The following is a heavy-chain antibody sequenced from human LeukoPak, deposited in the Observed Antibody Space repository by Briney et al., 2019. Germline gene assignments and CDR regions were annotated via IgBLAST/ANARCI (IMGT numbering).Heavy chain of an antibody. J-gene: IGHJ5*02. Sequence: SETLSLTCAVYGGSFSGYYWSWIRQPPGKGLEWIGSIYYSGNTYYNPSLKSRVTISVDTSKNQFSLKLSSVTAADTAVYYCARHSYYDSVFDPWGQGTLVTVSS. CDR3: ARHSYYDSVFDP. V-gene: IGHV4-34*01. CDR1: GGSFSGYY. D-gene: IGHD3-3*01. CDR2: IYYSGNT.